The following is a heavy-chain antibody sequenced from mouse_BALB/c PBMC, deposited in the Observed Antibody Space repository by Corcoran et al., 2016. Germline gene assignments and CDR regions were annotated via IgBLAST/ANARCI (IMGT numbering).Heavy chain of an antibody. Sequence: QVTLKESGPGILQPYQTLSLTCSFSGFSLSTSGMGVSWIRQPSGKGLEWLAHIYWDDDKRYNPSLKSRLTISKDTSRNQVFLKITSVDTADTATYYCARRARGHGSRRRYFDVWGAGTTVTVSS. CDR3: ARRARGHGSRRRYFDV. V-gene: IGHV8-12*01. J-gene: IGHJ1*01. D-gene: IGHD1-1*01. CDR1: GFSLSTSGMG. CDR2: IYWDDDK.